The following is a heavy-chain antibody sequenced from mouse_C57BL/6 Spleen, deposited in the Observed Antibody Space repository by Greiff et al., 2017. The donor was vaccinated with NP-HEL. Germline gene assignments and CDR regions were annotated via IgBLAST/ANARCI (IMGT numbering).Heavy chain of an antibody. CDR3: AIKRGAAMDY. CDR2: IWSGGST. V-gene: IGHV2-2*01. J-gene: IGHJ4*01. Sequence: VMLVESGPGLVQPSQSLSITCTVSGFSLTSYGVHWVRQSPGKGLEWLGVIWSGGSTDYNAAFISRLSISKDNSKSQVFFKMNSLQADDTAIYYCAIKRGAAMDYWGQGTSVTVSS. CDR1: GFSLTSYG.